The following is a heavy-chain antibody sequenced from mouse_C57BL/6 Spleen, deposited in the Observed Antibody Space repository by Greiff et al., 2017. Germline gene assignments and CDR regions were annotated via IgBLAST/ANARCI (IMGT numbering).Heavy chain of an antibody. CDR1: GYAFTNYL. CDR3: AREGTYDGYYGFAY. D-gene: IGHD2-3*01. V-gene: IGHV1-54*01. CDR2: INPGSGGT. J-gene: IGHJ3*01. Sequence: VQLQESGAELVRPGTSVKVSCKASGYAFTNYLIEWVKQRPGQGLEWIGVINPGSGGTNYNEKFKGKATLTADKSSSTAYMQLSSLTSEDSAVYFCAREGTYDGYYGFAYWGQGTLVTVSA.